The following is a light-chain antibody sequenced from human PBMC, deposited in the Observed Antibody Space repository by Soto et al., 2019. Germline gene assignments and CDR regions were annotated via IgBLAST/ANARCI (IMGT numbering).Light chain of an antibody. CDR1: QSVSSSY. CDR3: QQYDDWPRT. V-gene: IGKV3-15*01. CDR2: GVS. J-gene: IGKJ1*01. Sequence: EIVLTQSPGTVSXSXXXXXSXSXRASQSVSSSYLAWYQQKPGQAPRLLIWGVSNRATGIPARFSGSGSGTEFTLTISGLQSEDFAIYYCQQYDDWPRTFGQGTKVDIK.